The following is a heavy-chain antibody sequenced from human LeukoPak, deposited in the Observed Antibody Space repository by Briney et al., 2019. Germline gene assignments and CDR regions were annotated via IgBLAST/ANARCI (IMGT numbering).Heavy chain of an antibody. V-gene: IGHV3-66*01. Sequence: GGSLRLSCVASGFTFSNYAMSWVRQAPGKGLEWVSVTYSGGSTYYADSVKGRCTISRDNSKNALYLQMNSLRGEDTAVYYCASGIRAFDNWGQGTLVTVSA. CDR2: TYSGGST. J-gene: IGHJ4*02. CDR1: GFTFSNYA. D-gene: IGHD1-26*01. CDR3: ASGIRAFDN.